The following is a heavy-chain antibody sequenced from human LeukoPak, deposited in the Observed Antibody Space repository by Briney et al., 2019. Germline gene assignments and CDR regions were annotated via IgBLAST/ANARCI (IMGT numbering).Heavy chain of an antibody. CDR1: GFIFSTYA. Sequence: GGSLRLSCTGSGFIFSTYALSWVRQAPGKGLEWVSAIGASGDTTHYADSVKGQFTISRDNSKNTVYLQMNSLRAADTAVYYCAKEPPRIAAAGTGGYWGQGTLVTVSS. J-gene: IGHJ4*02. V-gene: IGHV3-23*01. CDR3: AKEPPRIAAAGTGGY. D-gene: IGHD6-13*01. CDR2: IGASGDTT.